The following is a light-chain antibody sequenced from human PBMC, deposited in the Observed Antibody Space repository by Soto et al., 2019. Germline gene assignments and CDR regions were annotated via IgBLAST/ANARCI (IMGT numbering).Light chain of an antibody. V-gene: IGKV3-20*01. CDR3: HQFGSSPPAFT. CDR2: GAS. CDR1: QSVSTRY. J-gene: IGKJ2*01. Sequence: ERMLTQSPGTRSLSPGERATLSCRASQSVSTRYLAWYQQKPGQAPRLLIYGASIRATGIPDRFSGSGSGTDFTLTISRLEPEDFAVYYCHQFGSSPPAFTFGQGTKLEI.